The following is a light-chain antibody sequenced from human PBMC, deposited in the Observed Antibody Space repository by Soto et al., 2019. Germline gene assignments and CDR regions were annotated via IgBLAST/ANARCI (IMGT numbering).Light chain of an antibody. J-gene: IGLJ1*01. CDR3: CSYATGSVYV. Sequence: SALTQPASVSASPGGSFILSCNGTSSDVGGQNWVSWYQQYPGKAPKLMIYDVNNRPSGVSNRFSGSKSGNTASLTISGLQAEDEADYFCCSYATGSVYVFGTGTKVTVL. V-gene: IGLV2-14*01. CDR2: DVN. CDR1: SSDVGGQNW.